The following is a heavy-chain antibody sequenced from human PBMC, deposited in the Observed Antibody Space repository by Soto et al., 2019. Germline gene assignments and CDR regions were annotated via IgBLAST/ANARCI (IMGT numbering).Heavy chain of an antibody. Sequence: ELLESGGGLVQPGGSLRLSCAASGFSFSDYAMIWVRQAPGKGLEWVSGLWGSGGGIHYADSVKGRFTISRDNAKNSLSLQMNSLRAEDSAVYYCATGGDSSGFQSYSYYGMDVWGQGTTVTVSS. V-gene: IGHV3-23*01. D-gene: IGHD3-22*01. CDR3: ATGGDSSGFQSYSYYGMDV. J-gene: IGHJ6*02. CDR1: GFSFSDYA. CDR2: LWGSGGGI.